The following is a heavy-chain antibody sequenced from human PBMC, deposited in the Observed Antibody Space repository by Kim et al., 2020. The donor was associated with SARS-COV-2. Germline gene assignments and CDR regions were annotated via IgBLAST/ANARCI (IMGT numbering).Heavy chain of an antibody. V-gene: IGHV6-1*01. CDR1: GDSVSSDSVA. CDR3: ARDSVRGFYYHGLDV. Sequence: SQTLSLTCVIFGDSVSSDSVAWNCIRQSPSRGLEWLGRTYYRSQYYNDYAVFVKSRISINADTSKNQFSLQLNSVTPEDTAVYYCARDSVRGFYYHGLDVWGQGTTVTVSS. J-gene: IGHJ6*02. D-gene: IGHD3-10*01. CDR2: TYYRSQYYN.